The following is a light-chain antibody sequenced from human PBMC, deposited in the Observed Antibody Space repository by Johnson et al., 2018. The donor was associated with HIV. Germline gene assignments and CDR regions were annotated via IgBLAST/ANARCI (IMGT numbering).Light chain of an antibody. Sequence: QSVLTQPPSVSAAPGQTVNISCSGNVSNIESYFVSWYQQLPGAAPTLLIYEDNKRPSGIPDRFSGSKSGATATLGISGLQTGDEADYYCGKWDSSLTSYVFGAGTKVTVL. V-gene: IGLV1-51*02. CDR3: GKWDSSLTSYV. CDR2: EDN. CDR1: VSNIESYF. J-gene: IGLJ1*01.